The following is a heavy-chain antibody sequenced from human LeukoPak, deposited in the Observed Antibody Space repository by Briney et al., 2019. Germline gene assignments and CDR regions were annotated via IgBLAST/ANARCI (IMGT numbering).Heavy chain of an antibody. J-gene: IGHJ3*01. Sequence: GGSLRLSCAASGFTFSSYDMHWARQDPGKGLVWVSRINSDGSNTIYADSVKGRFTISRDNAKNTLYLQMNSLRPEDTAVYYCVSGVSIWLGNAFDFWGQGTMVTVSS. CDR2: INSDGSNT. D-gene: IGHD3-10*01. V-gene: IGHV3-74*01. CDR1: GFTFSSYD. CDR3: VSGVSIWLGNAFDF.